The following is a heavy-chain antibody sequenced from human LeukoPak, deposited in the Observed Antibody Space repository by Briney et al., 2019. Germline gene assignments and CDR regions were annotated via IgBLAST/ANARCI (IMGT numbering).Heavy chain of an antibody. CDR2: VSPPGGGT. V-gene: IGHV3-23*01. CDR3: ARDLAWGAFDY. Sequence: QSGGSLRLSCATSGFTFSDHYMDWVRQAPGKGLEWLSGVSPPGGGTYYADSVKGRFTISRDDSKNTLSLQMNSLRVEDTATYYCARDLAWGAFDYWGQGTLVTVSS. CDR1: GFTFSDHY. D-gene: IGHD7-27*01. J-gene: IGHJ4*02.